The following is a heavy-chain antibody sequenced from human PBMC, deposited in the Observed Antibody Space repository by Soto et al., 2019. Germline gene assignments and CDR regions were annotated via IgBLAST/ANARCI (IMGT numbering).Heavy chain of an antibody. CDR2: IVVGSGNT. V-gene: IGHV1-58*02. D-gene: IGHD2-15*01. CDR3: ATQEAPYFSCGSCYPPALFHH. J-gene: IGHJ1*01. Sequence: SVKVSCKASGFTFTSSAMQWVRQARGQRLEWIGWIVVGSGNTNYAQKFQERVTITRDMSASTAYMELSSLRSEDTAVYYCATQEAPYFSCGSCYPPALFHHCGQGTLVTVAS. CDR1: GFTFTSSA.